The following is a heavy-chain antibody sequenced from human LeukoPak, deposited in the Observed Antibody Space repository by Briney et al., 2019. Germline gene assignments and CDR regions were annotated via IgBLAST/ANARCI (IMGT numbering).Heavy chain of an antibody. Sequence: PSETLSLTCTVSGGSISSYYWSWIRQPPGKGLEWIGNIYYSGSTNYNPSLKSRVTISVDTAKNQFSLKLSSVTAADTAMYHCARETIVGAFFDYWGQGTLVTVSS. CDR1: GGSISSYY. CDR2: IYYSGST. V-gene: IGHV4-59*01. J-gene: IGHJ4*02. D-gene: IGHD1-26*01. CDR3: ARETIVGAFFDY.